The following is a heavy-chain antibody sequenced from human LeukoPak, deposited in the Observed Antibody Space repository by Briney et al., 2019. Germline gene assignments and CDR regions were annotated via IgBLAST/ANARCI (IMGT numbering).Heavy chain of an antibody. CDR2: IYYSGST. CDR3: ARERYSSSSSGAFDI. Sequence: SETLSLTCTVSGGSISSYYWSWIRQPPGKGLEWIGYIYYSGSTNYNPSLKSRVTISVDTSKNQFSLKLSSVTAADTAVYYCARERYSSSSSGAFDIWGQGTMVTVSS. D-gene: IGHD6-6*01. J-gene: IGHJ3*02. V-gene: IGHV4-59*12. CDR1: GGSISSYY.